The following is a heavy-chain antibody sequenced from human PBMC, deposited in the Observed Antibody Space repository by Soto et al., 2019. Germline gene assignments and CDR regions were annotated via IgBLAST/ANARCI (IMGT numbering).Heavy chain of an antibody. CDR1: GFTFSAYG. CDR2: IWYDGSNK. CDR3: ARDGGYYGSGSYFDP. D-gene: IGHD3-10*01. V-gene: IGHV3-33*01. Sequence: QVQLVESGGGVVQPGRALRLSCAASGFTFSAYGMHWVRQAPGKGLEWVAVIWYDGSNKYYGDSLKGRFTISRDNSKNTLDMQMNNLRAEDTAVYYCARDGGYYGSGSYFDPWGQGTLVTVSS. J-gene: IGHJ5*02.